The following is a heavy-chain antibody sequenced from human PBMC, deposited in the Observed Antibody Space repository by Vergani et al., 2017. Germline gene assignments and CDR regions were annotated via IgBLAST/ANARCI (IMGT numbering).Heavy chain of an antibody. Sequence: QVQLQESGPGLVKPSETLSLTCIVSGGSISSYYWSWIRQPPGKGLEWIGYISYSGSTKYNPSLKSRVTILADTSKNQFSLKLTSVTAADTAVYYCARYSGYDNFDDWGQGTLVTVSS. J-gene: IGHJ4*02. CDR3: ARYSGYDNFDD. CDR2: ISYSGST. D-gene: IGHD5-12*01. CDR1: GGSISSYY. V-gene: IGHV4-59*01.